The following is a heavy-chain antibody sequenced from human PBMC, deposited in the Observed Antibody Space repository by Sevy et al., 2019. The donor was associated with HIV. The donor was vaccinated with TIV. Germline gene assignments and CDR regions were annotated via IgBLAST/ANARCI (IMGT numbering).Heavy chain of an antibody. CDR2: INPNGGGT. Sequence: ASVKVSCKASGYTFTGYYIHWVRQAPGQGLEWMGWINPNGGGTNYAQKFQGWVTMTGDTSISTAYMDLTRLRSDDTAMYYCSRSVYGSGTYLNDYWGQGTLVTVSS. D-gene: IGHD3-10*01. J-gene: IGHJ4*02. V-gene: IGHV1-2*04. CDR1: GYTFTGYY. CDR3: SRSVYGSGTYLNDY.